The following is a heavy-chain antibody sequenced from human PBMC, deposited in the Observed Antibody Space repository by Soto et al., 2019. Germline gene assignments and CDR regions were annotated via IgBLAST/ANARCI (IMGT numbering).Heavy chain of an antibody. Sequence: PGGSLRLSCASSGFTVAESAMHWVRQSPGKVLEWVSGISWNSRSIDYADSVKGRFTIARDNAKNSLFLQMNSLRPEDTALYYCTKGYYGSGSSYFDYWGRGALVTVSS. CDR3: TKGYYGSGSSYFDY. J-gene: IGHJ4*02. CDR1: GFTVAESA. D-gene: IGHD3-10*01. CDR2: ISWNSRSI. V-gene: IGHV3-9*01.